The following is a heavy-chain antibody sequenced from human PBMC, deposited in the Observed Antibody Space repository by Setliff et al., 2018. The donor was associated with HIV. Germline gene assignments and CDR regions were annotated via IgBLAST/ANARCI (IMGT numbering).Heavy chain of an antibody. Sequence: PSETLSLTCTVSGGSISSGSYFWSWIRQPPGKGLEWIGYLYYSGSTYYNPSLKSRVTISIDTSKKQLSLKLNSVTAADTAVYYCARESRKYYDSWSSYYRGVDYYYYMDVWGKGTTVTVSS. J-gene: IGHJ6*03. D-gene: IGHD3-3*01. CDR1: GGSISSGSYF. V-gene: IGHV4-61*01. CDR3: ARESRKYYDSWSSYYRGVDYYYYMDV. CDR2: LYYSGST.